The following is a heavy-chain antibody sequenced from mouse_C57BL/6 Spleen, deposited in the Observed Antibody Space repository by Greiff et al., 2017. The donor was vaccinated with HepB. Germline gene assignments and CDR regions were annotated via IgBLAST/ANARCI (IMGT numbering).Heavy chain of an antibody. CDR2: ISYDGSN. CDR3: ARGDNWDYFDY. V-gene: IGHV3-6*01. Sequence: EVQVVESGPGLVKPSQSLSLTCSVTGYSITSGYYWNWIRQFPGNKLEWMGYISYDGSNNYNPSLKNRISITRDTSKNQFFLKLNSVTTEDTATYYCARGDNWDYFDYWGQGTTLTVSS. CDR1: GYSITSGYY. D-gene: IGHD4-1*01. J-gene: IGHJ2*01.